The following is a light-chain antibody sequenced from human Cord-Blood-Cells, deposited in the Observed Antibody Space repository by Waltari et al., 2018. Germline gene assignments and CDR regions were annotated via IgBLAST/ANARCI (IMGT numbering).Light chain of an antibody. Sequence: QSALTQPASVSGSPGQSITISCTGPSSDVGRYNLVSWYQQHPGKAPKLVIYEGSKRPSGVYNRFSGSKSGNTASLTIAGLQDEDEADYYCCSYAGSSTWVFGGGTKLTVL. CDR3: CSYAGSSTWV. J-gene: IGLJ3*02. CDR2: EGS. CDR1: SSDVGRYNL. V-gene: IGLV2-23*01.